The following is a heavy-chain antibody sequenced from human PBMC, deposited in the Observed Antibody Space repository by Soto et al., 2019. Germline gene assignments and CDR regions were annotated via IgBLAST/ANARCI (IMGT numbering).Heavy chain of an antibody. V-gene: IGHV3-30-3*01. CDR2: ISYDGSNK. Sequence: QVQLVESGGGVVQPGRSLRLSCVGSGFTFSGYAVHWVRQAPGKGLEWVAVISYDGSNKHYADSARGRFTISRDNSKNALYLQMNRLRAEDTAVYYCARDSRYCSVDSCSTKHGFDVGGQGIMVTVSS. J-gene: IGHJ3*01. CDR3: ARDSRYCSVDSCSTKHGFDV. D-gene: IGHD2-15*01. CDR1: GFTFSGYA.